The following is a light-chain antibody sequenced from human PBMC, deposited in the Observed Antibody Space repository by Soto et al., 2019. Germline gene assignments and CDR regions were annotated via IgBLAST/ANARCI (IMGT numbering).Light chain of an antibody. J-gene: IGKJ4*01. CDR2: GAS. CDR3: QQYNNWPLA. CDR1: QNVNSN. V-gene: IGKV3-15*01. Sequence: EIVMTQSPATLSVSPGERATLSCRASQNVNSNLAWYQQKPGQAPRLLIYGASTRATGIPARFSGSGSGTEFTLTISSLQSADFAVYYCQQYNNWPLAFGGGTRVEIK.